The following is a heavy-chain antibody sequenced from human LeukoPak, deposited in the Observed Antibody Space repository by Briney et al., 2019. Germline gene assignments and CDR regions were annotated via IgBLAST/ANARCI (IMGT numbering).Heavy chain of an antibody. CDR1: GGSISSSNW. V-gene: IGHV4-4*02. D-gene: IGHD6-13*01. CDR3: ARLRRQQLVGGGRNYYYYMDV. J-gene: IGHJ6*03. Sequence: SETLSLTCAVSGGSISSSNWWSWIRQPPGKGLEWIGEIYHSGSTNYNPSLKSRVTISVDTSKNQFSLKLSSVTAADTAVYYCARLRRQQLVGGGRNYYYYMDVWGKGTTVTISS. CDR2: IYHSGST.